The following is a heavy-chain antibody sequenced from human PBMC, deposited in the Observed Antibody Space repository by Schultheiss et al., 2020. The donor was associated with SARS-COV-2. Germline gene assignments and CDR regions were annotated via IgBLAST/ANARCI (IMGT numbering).Heavy chain of an antibody. Sequence: GGSLRLSCAASGFTFSSYGMHWVRQAPGKGLEWVSGISWNSGSIGYADSVKGRFTISRDNAKNSLYLQMNSLRAEDTALYYCAKGGYYYDSSGYYALRSSSYAFDIWGQGTMVTVSS. CDR1: GFTFSSYG. CDR2: ISWNSGSI. D-gene: IGHD3-22*01. J-gene: IGHJ3*02. V-gene: IGHV3-9*01. CDR3: AKGGYYYDSSGYYALRSSSYAFDI.